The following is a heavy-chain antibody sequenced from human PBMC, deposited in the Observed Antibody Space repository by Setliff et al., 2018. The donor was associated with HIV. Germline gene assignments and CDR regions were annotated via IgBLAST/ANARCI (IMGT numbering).Heavy chain of an antibody. V-gene: IGHV3-23*01. CDR1: GFTLNSYS. Sequence: PGGSLRLSCAASGFTLNSYSMNWVRQAPGKGLEWVSSISGSTGSTYYADSVKGRFTISRVNSKNTLYLQMNSLRAEDTAVYYCANQRRATDYWGQGTLVTVSS. CDR3: ANQRRATDY. J-gene: IGHJ4*02. CDR2: ISGSTGST. D-gene: IGHD5-12*01.